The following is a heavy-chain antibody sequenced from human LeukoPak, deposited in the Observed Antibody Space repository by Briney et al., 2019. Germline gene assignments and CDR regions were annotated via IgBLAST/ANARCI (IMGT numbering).Heavy chain of an antibody. Sequence: ASVNVSCKASGYTFSSNDINWVRQATGQGLEWMGCMNPHSGNTGYAQKFQGRVTITRNSSISTAYMELSSLRSEDTAVYYCAREGNRSSDSSASYPLDYWGQGTLVTVSS. V-gene: IGHV1-8*01. D-gene: IGHD1-26*01. J-gene: IGHJ4*02. CDR1: GYTFSSND. CDR3: AREGNRSSDSSASYPLDY. CDR2: MNPHSGNT.